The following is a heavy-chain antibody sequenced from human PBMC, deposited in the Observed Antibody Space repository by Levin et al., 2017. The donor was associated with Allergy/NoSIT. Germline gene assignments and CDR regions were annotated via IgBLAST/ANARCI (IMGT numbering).Heavy chain of an antibody. D-gene: IGHD1-26*01. CDR1: GYSISSGYY. V-gene: IGHV4-38-2*01. CDR2: IYYNGNT. J-gene: IGHJ1*01. CDR3: SRGGGFNSAWLESEYVHH. Sequence: PSETLSLTCAVSGYSISSGYYWGWIRQPPGKGLEWIGSIYYNGNTYYSPSLQSRVTISVDTSKNQFSLKLSSVTAADTAMYYCSRGGGFNSAWLESEYVHHWGQGTLVTVSS.